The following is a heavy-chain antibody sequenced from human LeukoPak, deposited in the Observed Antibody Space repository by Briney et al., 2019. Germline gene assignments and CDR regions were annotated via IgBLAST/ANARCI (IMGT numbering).Heavy chain of an antibody. CDR3: VRDNPRCCGVVPANIDDY. D-gene: IGHD2-21*02. CDR1: GFTFSRDS. J-gene: IGHJ4*02. V-gene: IGHV3-48*01. Sequence: GGSLRLSCAASGFTFSRDSMNWVRQAPGKGLEWISYISHDSAIIYYADSVRGRLTISRDNAKNSLYLQMRSLRAEDTAVYYCVRDNPRCCGVVPANIDDYWGQGTLVTVSS. CDR2: ISHDSAII.